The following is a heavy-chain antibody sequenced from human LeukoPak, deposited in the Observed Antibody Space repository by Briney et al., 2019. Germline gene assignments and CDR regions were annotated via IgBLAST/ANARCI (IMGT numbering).Heavy chain of an antibody. V-gene: IGHV4-34*01. Sequence: SETLSLTCAVYGGSFSGYYWSWIRQPPGKGLEWIGEINHSGSTNYNPSLKSRVTISVDTSKNQFSLKLTSVTAADTAIYYCTGVAVTSFRHPGLFESWGQGTPVAVSS. CDR3: TGVAVTSFRHPGLFES. D-gene: IGHD2-21*02. CDR1: GGSFSGYY. J-gene: IGHJ4*02. CDR2: INHSGST.